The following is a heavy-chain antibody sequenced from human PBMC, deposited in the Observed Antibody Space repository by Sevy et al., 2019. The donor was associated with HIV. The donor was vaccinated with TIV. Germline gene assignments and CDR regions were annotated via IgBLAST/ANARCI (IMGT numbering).Heavy chain of an antibody. CDR3: ASDVYYSDGSGYDFEP. CDR2: IGSSGSTI. D-gene: IGHD3-22*01. CDR1: GFTFSVYS. J-gene: IGHJ5*02. Sequence: GGSLRLSCAASGFTFSVYSMNWVRQAPGKGLEWLSYIGSSGSTIAYADSVKGRFTISRDNAWSSLFLQMNSLRPEDTAVYYCASDVYYSDGSGYDFEPWGHRTLVTVSS. V-gene: IGHV3-48*04.